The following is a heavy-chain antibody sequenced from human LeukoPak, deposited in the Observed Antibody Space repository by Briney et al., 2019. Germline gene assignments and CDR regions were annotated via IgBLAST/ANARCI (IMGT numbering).Heavy chain of an antibody. J-gene: IGHJ4*02. V-gene: IGHV3-30*18. Sequence: GRSLRLFCAASGFTFSSYGMHWVRRDPGKGLEWGAVISYDGSNKYYADSVKGRFTISRDNSKNTLYLQMNSLRAEDTAVYYCAKEGDYYDSSGYSDLDYWGQGTLVTVSS. CDR2: ISYDGSNK. CDR1: GFTFSSYG. CDR3: AKEGDYYDSSGYSDLDY. D-gene: IGHD3-22*01.